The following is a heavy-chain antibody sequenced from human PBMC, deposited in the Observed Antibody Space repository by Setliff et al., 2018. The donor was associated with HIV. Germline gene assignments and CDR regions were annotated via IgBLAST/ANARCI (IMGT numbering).Heavy chain of an antibody. V-gene: IGHV7-4-1*02. CDR3: ARLGTYWSTLNY. CDR2: INTETGSP. Sequence: ASVKVSCKASGYTFTKYGITWVRQAPGQGLEWMGWINTETGSPMYAQGFKGRVVFSLDTSGSTAYLQINSLKAEDTAMYFCARLGTYWSTLNYWGQGALVTVSS. J-gene: IGHJ4*02. CDR1: GYTFTKYG. D-gene: IGHD2-8*02.